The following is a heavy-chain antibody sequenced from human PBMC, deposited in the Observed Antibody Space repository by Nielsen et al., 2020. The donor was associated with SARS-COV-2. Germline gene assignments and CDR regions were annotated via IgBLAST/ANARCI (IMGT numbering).Heavy chain of an antibody. CDR3: ARGGENRYYYGSGSYYYYYYYGMDV. CDR1: GGSISSYY. Sequence: SETLSLTCTVSGGSISSYYWSWIRQPPGKGLEWIGEINHSGSTNYNPSLKSRVTISVDTSKNQFSLKLSSVTAADTAVYYCARGGENRYYYGSGSYYYYYYYGMDVWGQGTTVTVSS. V-gene: IGHV4-34*01. D-gene: IGHD3-10*01. CDR2: INHSGST. J-gene: IGHJ6*02.